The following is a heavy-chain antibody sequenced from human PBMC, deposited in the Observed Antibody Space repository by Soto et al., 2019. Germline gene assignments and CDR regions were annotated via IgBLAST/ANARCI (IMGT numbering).Heavy chain of an antibody. Sequence: EVHLLDSGGGLVQPGGSLRLSCAASGFTFTSYAMSWVRQAPDKGLEWVSSISRSGDNTYYADSVKGRSTISRDDSKNTLYLQMNSLRAEDTAVYYCAFSYHCNYWGQGTLVTVSS. CDR2: ISRSGDNT. CDR3: AFSYHCNY. J-gene: IGHJ4*02. V-gene: IGHV3-23*01. D-gene: IGHD2-2*01. CDR1: GFTFTSYA.